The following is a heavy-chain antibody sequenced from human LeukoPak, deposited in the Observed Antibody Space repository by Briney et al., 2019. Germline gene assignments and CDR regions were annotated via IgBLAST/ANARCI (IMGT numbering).Heavy chain of an antibody. V-gene: IGHV4-34*01. CDR2: INYSGST. CDR1: GGSFSGYY. Sequence: SETLSLTCAVYGGSFSGYYWSWIRQPPGKGLEWIGEINYSGSTNYNPSLKSRVTISVDTSKNQFSLKLSSVTAADTAVYYCARDYGRDRYYYYYYGMDVWGQGTTVTVSS. CDR3: ARDYGRDRYYYYYYGMDV. D-gene: IGHD4-17*01. J-gene: IGHJ6*02.